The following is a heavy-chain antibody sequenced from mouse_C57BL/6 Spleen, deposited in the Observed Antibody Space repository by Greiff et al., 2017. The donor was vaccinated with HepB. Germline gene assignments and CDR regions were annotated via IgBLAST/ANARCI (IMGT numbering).Heavy chain of an antibody. CDR3: TRPLREFAY. J-gene: IGHJ3*01. CDR1: GYTFTDYE. Sequence: VKLQESGAELVRPGASVTLSCKASGYTFTDYEMHWVKQTPVHGLEWIGAIDPETGGTAYNQKFKGKAILTADKSSSTAYMELRSLTSEDSAVYYCTRPLREFAYWGQGTLVTVSA. CDR2: IDPETGGT. V-gene: IGHV1-15*01.